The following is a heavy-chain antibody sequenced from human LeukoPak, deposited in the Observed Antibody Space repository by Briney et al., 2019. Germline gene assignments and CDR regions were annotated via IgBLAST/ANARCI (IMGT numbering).Heavy chain of an antibody. CDR3: ARGLSLRYYGSGSYFY. V-gene: IGHV4-34*01. CDR2: INHSGST. D-gene: IGHD3-10*01. J-gene: IGHJ1*01. CDR1: GGSFSGYY. Sequence: KPSETLSLTCAVYGGSFSGYYLSWIRQPPGKGLEWIGEINHSGSTNYNPSLKSRVTISVDTSKNQFSLKLSSVTAADTAVYYCARGLSLRYYGSGSYFYWGQGTLVTVSS.